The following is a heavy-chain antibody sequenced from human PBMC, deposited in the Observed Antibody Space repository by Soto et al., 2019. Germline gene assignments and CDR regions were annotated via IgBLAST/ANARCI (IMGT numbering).Heavy chain of an antibody. J-gene: IGHJ6*02. CDR1: GGTFSSYA. Sequence: SVKVSCKASGGTFSSYAISWVRQAPGQGLEWMGGIIPIFGTANYAQKFQGRVTITADESTSTAYMELSSLRSEDTAVYYCARALRNTATLLAVPFYYYYGMDVWGQGTTVTAP. CDR3: ARALRNTATLLAVPFYYYYGMDV. CDR2: IIPIFGTA. V-gene: IGHV1-69*13. D-gene: IGHD5-18*01.